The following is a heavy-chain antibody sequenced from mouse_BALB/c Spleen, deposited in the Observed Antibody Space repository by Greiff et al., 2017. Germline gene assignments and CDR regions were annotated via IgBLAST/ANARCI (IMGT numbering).Heavy chain of an antibody. CDR1: GFSLTSYG. Sequence: QVQLKESGPGLVAPSQSLSITCTVSGFSLTSYGVHWVRQPPGKGLEWLGVIWAGGSTNYNSALMSRLSISKDNSKSQVFLKMNSLQTDDTAMYYCAREQYGNYYAMDYWGQGTSVTVSS. CDR2: IWAGGST. V-gene: IGHV2-9*02. CDR3: AREQYGNYYAMDY. D-gene: IGHD2-1*01. J-gene: IGHJ4*01.